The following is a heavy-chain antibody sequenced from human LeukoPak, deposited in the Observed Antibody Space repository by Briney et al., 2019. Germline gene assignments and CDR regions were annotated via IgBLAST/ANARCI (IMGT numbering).Heavy chain of an antibody. D-gene: IGHD3-10*01. V-gene: IGHV4-34*01. Sequence: PSETLSLTCAVYGGSFSGYYWSWIRQPSGKGLEWIGEINHSGSTNYNPSLKSRVTISVDTSKNQFSLKLSSVTAADTAVYYCARGRITMVRGVIQDYWGQGTLVTVSS. CDR1: GGSFSGYY. CDR3: ARGRITMVRGVIQDY. CDR2: INHSGST. J-gene: IGHJ4*02.